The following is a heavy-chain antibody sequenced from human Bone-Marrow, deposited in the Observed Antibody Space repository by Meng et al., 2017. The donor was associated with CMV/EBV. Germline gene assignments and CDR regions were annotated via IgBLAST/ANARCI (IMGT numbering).Heavy chain of an antibody. CDR1: GYTFTSYY. CDR3: ARGLVVVPAAIPWWFDP. CDR2: INPSGGST. V-gene: IGHV1-46*01. J-gene: IGHJ5*02. D-gene: IGHD2-2*02. Sequence: ASVKVSCKASGYTFTSYYMHWVRQAPGQGLEWMGIINPSGGSTSYAQKFQGRVTMTRDTSTSTVYMELSSLRSEDTAVYYCARGLVVVPAAIPWWFDPWGPGTLVTVSS.